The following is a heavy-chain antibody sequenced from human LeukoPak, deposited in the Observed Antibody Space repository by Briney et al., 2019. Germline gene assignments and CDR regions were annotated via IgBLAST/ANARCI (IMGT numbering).Heavy chain of an antibody. Sequence: GGSLRLSCAVSGFPFTRFYMSWIRQAPGKGLEWISYIGFSGSPLDYADSVRGRFTISRDNAKNSLYLEMNSLRAEDTAVYYCARKDFSSGSFSYWGQGTLVTVSS. CDR3: ARKDFSSGSFSY. D-gene: IGHD3-22*01. CDR1: GFPFTRFY. CDR2: IGFSGSPL. J-gene: IGHJ4*02. V-gene: IGHV3-11*04.